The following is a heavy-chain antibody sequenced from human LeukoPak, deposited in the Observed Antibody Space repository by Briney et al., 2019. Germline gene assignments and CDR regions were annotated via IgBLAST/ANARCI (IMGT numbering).Heavy chain of an antibody. CDR3: ARTSSGWAPPQPAWYFDL. V-gene: IGHV3-21*01. CDR2: IINTGSNT. D-gene: IGHD6-19*01. J-gene: IGHJ2*01. CDR1: GFTFSSHA. Sequence: GGSLRLSCAASGFTFSSHAMNWVRQAPGKGLEWISSIINTGSNTFYADSVKGRFTISRDNAKNSLYLQMNSLRAEDTAVYYCARTSSGWAPPQPAWYFDLWGRGTLVTVSS.